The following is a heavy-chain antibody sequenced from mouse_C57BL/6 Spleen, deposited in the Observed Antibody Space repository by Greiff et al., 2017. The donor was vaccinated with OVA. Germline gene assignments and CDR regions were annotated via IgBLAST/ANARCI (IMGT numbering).Heavy chain of an antibody. J-gene: IGHJ3*01. Sequence: EVKLMESGGGLVKPGGSLKLSCAASGFTFSSYAMSWVRQTPEKRLEWVATISDGGSYTYYPDTVKGRFTISRDNAKNNLYLQMSHLKSEDTAMYYCARDPLYSNYEGWFAYWGQGTLVTVSA. V-gene: IGHV5-4*01. CDR1: GFTFSSYA. CDR3: ARDPLYSNYEGWFAY. D-gene: IGHD2-5*01. CDR2: ISDGGSYT.